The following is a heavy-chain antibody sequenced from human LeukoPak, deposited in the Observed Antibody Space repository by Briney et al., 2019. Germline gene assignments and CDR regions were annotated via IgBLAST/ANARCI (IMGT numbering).Heavy chain of an antibody. CDR1: GFTFSSYS. Sequence: GGSLRLSCAASGFTFSSYSMNWVRQAPGKGLEWVSSISSSSSYIYYADSVKGRFTISRDNAKNSLYLQMNSLRAEDTAVYYCAKDPYSDYGDYGLDYWGQGTLVTVSS. V-gene: IGHV3-21*01. CDR2: ISSSSSYI. CDR3: AKDPYSDYGDYGLDY. J-gene: IGHJ4*02. D-gene: IGHD4-17*01.